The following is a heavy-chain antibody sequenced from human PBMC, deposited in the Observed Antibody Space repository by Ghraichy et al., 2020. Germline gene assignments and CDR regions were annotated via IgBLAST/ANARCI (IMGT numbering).Heavy chain of an antibody. CDR2: ISYDGSNK. CDR1: GFTFSSYG. J-gene: IGHJ4*02. Sequence: GGSLRLSCAASGFTFSSYGMHWVRQAPGKGLEWVAVISYDGSNKYYADSVKGRFTISRDNSKNTLYLQMNSLRAEDTAVYYCAKDRELERLSDWGQGTLVTVSS. CDR3: AKDRELERLSD. V-gene: IGHV3-30*18. D-gene: IGHD1-1*01.